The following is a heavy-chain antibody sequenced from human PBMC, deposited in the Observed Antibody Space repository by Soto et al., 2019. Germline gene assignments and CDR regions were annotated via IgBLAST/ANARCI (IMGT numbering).Heavy chain of an antibody. CDR3: AKALTPKLAYWLVP. CDR1: GFSFTGYY. Sequence: ASVNVSCKASGFSFTGYYIHWLRQAPGQGLELMWLLNAHRGGTEYAQKFQGRATLTRXKXXSXAXLXLXXXPSDXTALYYCAKALTPKLAYWLVPGGQGTQVNVCS. V-gene: IGHV1-2*02. CDR2: LNAHRGGT. D-gene: IGHD3-16*01. J-gene: IGHJ5*02.